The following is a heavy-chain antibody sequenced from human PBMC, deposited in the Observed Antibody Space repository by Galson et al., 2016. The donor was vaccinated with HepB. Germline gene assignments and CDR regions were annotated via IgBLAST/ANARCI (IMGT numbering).Heavy chain of an antibody. CDR2: IYPGDSEA. J-gene: IGHJ4*02. Sequence: QFGAEVKKPGESLQISCQSSGYSFSQYWIVWVRQVAGKGLEWVGIIYPGDSEARYSPSFQGQVTISADRSISTAYLQWSSLKASDTAMYFCARSREGSFDYWGQGTLVTVSS. V-gene: IGHV5-51*01. CDR3: ARSREGSFDY. CDR1: GYSFSQYW. D-gene: IGHD6-6*01.